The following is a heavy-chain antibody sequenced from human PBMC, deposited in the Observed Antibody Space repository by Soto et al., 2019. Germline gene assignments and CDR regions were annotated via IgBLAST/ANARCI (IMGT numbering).Heavy chain of an antibody. CDR2: INHSGST. J-gene: IGHJ6*02. D-gene: IGHD6-13*01. CDR1: GRSFSGYD. CDR3: ARGLRAAAGRPPRPYYYSGMDL. V-gene: IGHV4-34*01. Sequence: PSETLSLTCGVYGRSFSGYDWSWVRQPPGKGLEWIGEINHSGSTNYNPSLKRRVTISVDTSKNQFSLKLSSVTAADTAVYYCARGLRAAAGRPPRPYYYSGMDLWGQGTTVTVSS.